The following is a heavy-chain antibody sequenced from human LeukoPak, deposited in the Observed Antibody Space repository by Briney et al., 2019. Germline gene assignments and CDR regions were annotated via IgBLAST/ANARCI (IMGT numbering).Heavy chain of an antibody. CDR2: INPNSGGT. CDR1: GYTITGYY. CDR3: ARDVTDITIFGVVIGVFDY. Sequence: SVKVSCKASGYTITGYYMHWVRQAPGQGLEWMGRINPNSGGTNSAQKFQGRITMTRDTSISTAYMELSGLRSDDTAVYYCARDVTDITIFGVVIGVFDYWGQGTLVTVSS. V-gene: IGHV1-2*06. D-gene: IGHD3-3*01. J-gene: IGHJ4*02.